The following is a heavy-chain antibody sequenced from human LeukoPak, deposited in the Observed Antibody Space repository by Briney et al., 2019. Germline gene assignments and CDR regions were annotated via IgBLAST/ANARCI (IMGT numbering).Heavy chain of an antibody. J-gene: IGHJ4*02. V-gene: IGHV4-34*01. CDR2: INHSGST. CDR3: ARGRGRGVTAIFDY. D-gene: IGHD2-21*02. Sequence: SETLSLTCAVYGRSFSDYSWSWIRQPPGKGLEWIGEINHSGSTNYNPSLKSRVTISVDTSKNQFSLKLSSVTAADTAVYYCARGRGRGVTAIFDYWGQGTLVTVSS. CDR1: GRSFSDYS.